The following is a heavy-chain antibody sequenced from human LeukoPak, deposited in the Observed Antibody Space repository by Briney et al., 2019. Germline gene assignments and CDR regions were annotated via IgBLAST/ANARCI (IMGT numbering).Heavy chain of an antibody. CDR3: AKGQKAWNYDTPGDY. D-gene: IGHD1-7*01. CDR2: ISYDGSNK. V-gene: IGHV3-30*18. Sequence: PGRSLRLSCAASGFTFSSYGMHWVRQAPGKGLEWVAVISYDGSNKYYADSVKGRFTISRDNSKNTLYLQMNSLRAEDTAVYYCAKGQKAWNYDTPGDYWGQGTLVTVSS. J-gene: IGHJ4*02. CDR1: GFTFSSYG.